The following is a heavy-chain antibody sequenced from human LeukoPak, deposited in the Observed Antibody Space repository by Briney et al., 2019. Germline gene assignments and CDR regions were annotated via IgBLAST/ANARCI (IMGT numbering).Heavy chain of an antibody. J-gene: IGHJ4*02. D-gene: IGHD3-16*01. CDR1: GFTFSYYY. V-gene: IGHV3-11*04. CDR2: ISSSGSTI. CDR3: ARDDLSAYPDY. Sequence: GGSLRLSCAASGFTFSYYYMSWIRQAPGKGLEWVSYISSSGSTIYYADSVKGRFTISRDNAKNSLYLQMNSLRAEDTAVYYCARDDLSAYPDYWGQGTLVTVSS.